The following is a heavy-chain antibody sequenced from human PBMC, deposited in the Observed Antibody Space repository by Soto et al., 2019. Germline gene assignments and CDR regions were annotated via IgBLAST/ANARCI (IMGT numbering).Heavy chain of an antibody. J-gene: IGHJ5*02. V-gene: IGHV4-30-4*01. Sequence: QVQLQESGPGLVKPSQTLSLTCSVSGDSISSDDYYWSWIRQPPGKGLEWIGNIYYSGTTHSNPSLKSRLTISLDTSKNQFSLKLSSVTAADTAVYYCARERLWFRTPSWFDPWGLGTLVTVSS. D-gene: IGHD3-10*01. CDR3: ARERLWFRTPSWFDP. CDR2: IYYSGTT. CDR1: GDSISSDDYY.